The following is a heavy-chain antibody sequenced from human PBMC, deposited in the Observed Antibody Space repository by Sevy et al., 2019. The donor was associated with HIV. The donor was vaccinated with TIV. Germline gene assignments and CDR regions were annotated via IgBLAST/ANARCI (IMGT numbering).Heavy chain of an antibody. V-gene: IGHV3-7*03. J-gene: IGHJ5*02. Sequence: GGSLRLSCAASGFTFSSYWMSWVRQAPGKGLEWVANIKQDGSEKYYVDSVKGRFTISRDNAKNSLYLQMNSLRAEDTAVYYCARVISSSWYISVNWFDPWGQGTLVTVSS. CDR3: ARVISSSWYISVNWFDP. CDR2: IKQDGSEK. CDR1: GFTFSSYW. D-gene: IGHD6-13*01.